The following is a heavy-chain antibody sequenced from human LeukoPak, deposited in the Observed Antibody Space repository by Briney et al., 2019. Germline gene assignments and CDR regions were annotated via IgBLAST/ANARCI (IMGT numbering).Heavy chain of an antibody. V-gene: IGHV4-34*01. J-gene: IGHJ4*02. CDR1: GFTFSSYA. D-gene: IGHD3-10*01. CDR2: INHSGST. Sequence: GSLRLSCAASGFTFSSYAMSWIRQPPGKGLEWIGEINHSGSTNYNPSLKSRVTILVDTSKNQFSLKLSSVTAADTAVYYCARVPSHYYGSGSYSDYWGQGTLVTVSS. CDR3: ARVPSHYYGSGSYSDY.